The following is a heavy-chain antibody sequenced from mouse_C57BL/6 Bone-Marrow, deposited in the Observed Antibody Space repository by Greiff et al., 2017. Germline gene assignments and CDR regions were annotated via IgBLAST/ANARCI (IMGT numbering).Heavy chain of an antibody. Sequence: VQLQESGAELVRPGTSVKVSCKASGYAFTNYLIEWVKQRPGQGLEWIGVINPGSGGTNYNEKFKGKATMTADKSSSTAYMQLSSLTSEDSAVYVCAREPYYYGGSYYAVDYWGQGTSVTVSS. CDR2: INPGSGGT. CDR1: GYAFTNYL. CDR3: AREPYYYGGSYYAVDY. D-gene: IGHD1-1*01. J-gene: IGHJ4*01. V-gene: IGHV1-54*01.